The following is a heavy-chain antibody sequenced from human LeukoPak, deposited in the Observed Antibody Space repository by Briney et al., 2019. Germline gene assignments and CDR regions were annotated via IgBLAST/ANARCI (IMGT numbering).Heavy chain of an antibody. CDR1: GGSFSGYN. Sequence: PSETLSLTCAVFGGSFSGYNWNWLRQSPRTGLEWIGEINDRGSTKYNPSLRSRVTISLDTSKNQFSLKLTSVAAADTAVYYCARGVYTEMSTIMGHFDCWGRGTLVTVSS. CDR3: ARGVYTEMSTIMGHFDC. D-gene: IGHD5-24*01. J-gene: IGHJ4*02. CDR2: INDRGST. V-gene: IGHV4-34*01.